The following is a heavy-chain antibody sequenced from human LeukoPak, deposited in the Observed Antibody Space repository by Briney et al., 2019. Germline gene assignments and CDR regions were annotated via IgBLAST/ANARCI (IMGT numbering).Heavy chain of an antibody. CDR3: AKDPDSYYYYYMDV. Sequence: GGSLRLSCAASGFTFSSYGMHWVRQAPGKGLEWVAFIRYDGSNKYYADSVKGRFTISRDNSKNTLYLQMNSLRAEDTAVYYCAKDPDSYYYYYMDVWGKGTTVTVSS. V-gene: IGHV3-30*02. CDR2: IRYDGSNK. CDR1: GFTFSSYG. J-gene: IGHJ6*03.